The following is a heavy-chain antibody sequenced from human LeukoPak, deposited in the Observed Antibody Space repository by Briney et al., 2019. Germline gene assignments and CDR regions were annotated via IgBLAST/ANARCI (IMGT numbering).Heavy chain of an antibody. D-gene: IGHD4-17*01. CDR2: ISGSGGST. V-gene: IGHV3-23*01. CDR3: AKTASTVTTAFDD. J-gene: IGHJ4*02. CDR1: GFTFSSYA. Sequence: GGSLRLSCAASGFTFSSYAMSWVRQAPGKGLEWVSAISGSGGSTYYAHSVKGRFTISRDNSKNTLYVQMNSLRADDMARYYCAKTASTVTTAFDDWGQGTLVTVSS.